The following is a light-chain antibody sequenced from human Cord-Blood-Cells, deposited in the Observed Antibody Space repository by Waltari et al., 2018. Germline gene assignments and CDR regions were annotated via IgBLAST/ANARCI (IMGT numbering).Light chain of an antibody. Sequence: QSLLTQPPSVSGAPGQRVTIPCTGSSSNIGAGSHVHWYQHLPGTAPQLLIYGNSNRPSGVPDRFSGSKSGTSASLAITGLQDEDEADHYCQSYDSSLSGSYVFGTGTKVTVL. CDR3: QSYDSSLSGSYV. V-gene: IGLV1-40*01. CDR2: GNS. J-gene: IGLJ1*01. CDR1: SSNIGAGSH.